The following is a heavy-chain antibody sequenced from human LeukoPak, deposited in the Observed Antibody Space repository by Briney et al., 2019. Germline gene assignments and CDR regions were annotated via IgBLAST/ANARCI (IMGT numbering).Heavy chain of an antibody. CDR2: IYHSGST. CDR3: AREASKPGSFDY. Sequence: SGTLSLTCGVSGGSISSSNWWSWVRQPPGKGLEWIGEIYHSGSTNYNPSLKSRVTISVDTSKNQFSLKLSSVTAADTAVYYCAREASKPGSFDYWGQGTLVTVSS. V-gene: IGHV4-4*02. CDR1: GGSISSSNW. D-gene: IGHD3-10*01. J-gene: IGHJ4*02.